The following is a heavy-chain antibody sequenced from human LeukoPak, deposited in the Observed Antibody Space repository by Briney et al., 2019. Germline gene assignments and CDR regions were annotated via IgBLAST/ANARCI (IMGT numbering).Heavy chain of an antibody. CDR1: GDSISSYY. CDR3: ARVPLSYYYYYYMDV. V-gene: IGHV4-59*01. Sequence: PSETLSLTCIVSGDSISSYYWSWIRQPPGKGLEWIGYIYYSGSTNYNPSLKSRVTISVDTSKNQFSLKLSSVTAADTAVYYCARVPLSYYYYYYMDVWGKGTTVTVSS. J-gene: IGHJ6*03. CDR2: IYYSGST.